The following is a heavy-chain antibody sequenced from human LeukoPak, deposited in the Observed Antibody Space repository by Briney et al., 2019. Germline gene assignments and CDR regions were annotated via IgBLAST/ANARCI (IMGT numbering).Heavy chain of an antibody. V-gene: IGHV4-59*01. CDR3: ARITFIQGETFDY. CDR1: GGSISGYY. CDR2: ISYNVNT. Sequence: SETLSLTCSVSGGSISGYYWSWIRQLPGKGLEFIGYISYNVNTTYNPSLKSRVTMSIDTSKNHFSLRLTSVTAADTAVYYCARITFIQGETFDYWAREPWSPSPQ. J-gene: IGHJ4*02. D-gene: IGHD3-10*01.